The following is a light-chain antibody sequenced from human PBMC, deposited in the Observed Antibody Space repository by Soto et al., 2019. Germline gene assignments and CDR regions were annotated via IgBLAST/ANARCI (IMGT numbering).Light chain of an antibody. J-gene: IGKJ3*01. V-gene: IGKV3-11*01. CDR1: QSVSSS. CDR2: DAS. Sequence: EIVLTQSPDTLSLSPGERATLSCRASQSVSSSLAWYQQKHGQAPRLLIYDASNRATGIPARFSGSGSGTDFTHTISILEPEDFAVYYCQQRSNWPPDVTFGPGTNVDIK. CDR3: QQRSNWPPDVT.